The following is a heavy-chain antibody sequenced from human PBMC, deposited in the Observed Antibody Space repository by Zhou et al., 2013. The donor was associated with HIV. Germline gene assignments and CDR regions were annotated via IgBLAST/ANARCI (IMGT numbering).Heavy chain of an antibody. J-gene: IGHJ3*02. V-gene: IGHV4-59*11. CDR3: ARDNYYGSGLVILDAFDI. D-gene: IGHD3-10*01. CDR1: GGSISSHY. CDR2: IDYSGSA. Sequence: QVQLQESGPGLVKPSETLSLTCTVSGGSISSHYWSWIRQPPGKGLEWIGYIDYSGSAKYNPSLKSRVTMSVDTSKNQFSLNLSSVTAADTAVYYCARDNYYGSGLVILDAFDIWGQGTMVTVSS.